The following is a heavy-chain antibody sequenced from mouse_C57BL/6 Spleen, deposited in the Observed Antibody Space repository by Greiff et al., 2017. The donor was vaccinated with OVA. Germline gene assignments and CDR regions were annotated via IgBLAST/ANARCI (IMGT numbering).Heavy chain of an antibody. CDR1: GFSFNTYA. CDR2: IRSKSNNYAT. Sequence: EVHLVESGGGLVQPKGSLKLSCAASGFSFNTYAMNWVRQAPGKGLEWVARIRSKSNNYATYYADSVKDRFTISRDDSESMLYLQMNNLKTEDTAMYYCVRANTYYFDYWGQGTTLTVSS. V-gene: IGHV10-1*01. CDR3: VRANTYYFDY. D-gene: IGHD4-1*01. J-gene: IGHJ2*01.